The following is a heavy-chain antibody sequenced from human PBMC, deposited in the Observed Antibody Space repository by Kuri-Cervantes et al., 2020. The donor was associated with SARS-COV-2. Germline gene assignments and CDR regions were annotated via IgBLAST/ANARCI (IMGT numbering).Heavy chain of an antibody. D-gene: IGHD3-22*01. J-gene: IGHJ3*02. CDR2: ISSSGSTI. V-gene: IGHV3-48*03. CDR3: AREQYYYDSSGYYYHAFDI. Sequence: GESLKISCAASGFTFSNYAVHWVRQAPGKGLEWVSYISSSGSTIYYADSVKGRFTISRDNAKNSLYLQMNSLRAEDTAVYYCAREQYYYDSSGYYYHAFDIWGQGTMVTVSS. CDR1: GFTFSNYA.